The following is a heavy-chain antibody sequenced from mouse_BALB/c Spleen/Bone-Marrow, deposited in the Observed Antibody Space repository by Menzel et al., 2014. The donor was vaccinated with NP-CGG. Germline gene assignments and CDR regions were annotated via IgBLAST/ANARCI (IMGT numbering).Heavy chain of an antibody. J-gene: IGHJ4*01. CDR3: AFIYYGYAVDY. Sequence: EVQGVESGAELVKPGASVKLSCTASGFNIKDTYMHWVKQRPEQGLEWIGRIDPANGNTKYDPKFQGKATITADTSSNTAYLQLSSLTSEDTAVYYCAFIYYGYAVDYWGQGTSVTVSS. D-gene: IGHD2-1*01. CDR1: GFNIKDTY. CDR2: IDPANGNT. V-gene: IGHV14-3*02.